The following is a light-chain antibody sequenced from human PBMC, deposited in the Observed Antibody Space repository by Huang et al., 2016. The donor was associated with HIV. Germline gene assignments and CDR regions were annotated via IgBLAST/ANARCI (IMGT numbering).Light chain of an antibody. J-gene: IGKJ1*01. CDR1: QSVSRNY. CDR3: QQTGRSPWT. V-gene: IGKV3-20*01. Sequence: EIALTQSPGTLSLSPGERATLSCRASQSVSRNYVAWYQQKPGQAPRLLIYRASRRATGIPDKFSGSGSGTDFTLTINRLEPEDLAFYYCQQTGRSPWTFGQGTKVEI. CDR2: RAS.